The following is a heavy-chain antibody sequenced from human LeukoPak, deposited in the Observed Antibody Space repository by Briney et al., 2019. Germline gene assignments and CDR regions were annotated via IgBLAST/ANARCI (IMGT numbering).Heavy chain of an antibody. Sequence: ASVKVSCKASGGTFISYAISWVRQAPGQGLEWMGGIIPIFGTANYAQKFQGRVTITTDESTSTAYMELSSLRSEDTAVYYCARVPIRGYYDSSGYYPYYFDYWGQGTLVTVSS. J-gene: IGHJ4*02. D-gene: IGHD3-22*01. V-gene: IGHV1-69*05. CDR3: ARVPIRGYYDSSGYYPYYFDY. CDR1: GGTFISYA. CDR2: IIPIFGTA.